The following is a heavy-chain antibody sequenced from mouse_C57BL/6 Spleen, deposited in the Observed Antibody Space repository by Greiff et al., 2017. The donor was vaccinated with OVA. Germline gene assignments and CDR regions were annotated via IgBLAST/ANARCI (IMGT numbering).Heavy chain of an antibody. D-gene: IGHD2-5*01. CDR1: GYTFTSYW. Sequence: QVQLKQSGAELVKPGASVKLSCKASGYTFTSYWMQWVKQRPGQGLEWIGEIDPSDSYTNYNQKFKGKATLTVDTSSSTAYMQLSSLTSEDSAVYYCGAYSNLDYWGQGTTLTVSS. CDR3: GAYSNLDY. V-gene: IGHV1-50*01. J-gene: IGHJ2*01. CDR2: IDPSDSYT.